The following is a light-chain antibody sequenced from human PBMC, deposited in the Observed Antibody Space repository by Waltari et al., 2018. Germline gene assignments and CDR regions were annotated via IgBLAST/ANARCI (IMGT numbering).Light chain of an antibody. V-gene: IGKV1-17*01. CDR2: ASS. J-gene: IGKJ2*01. CDR3: LQHNDYPFT. CDR1: QDIRNH. Sequence: DIQMTQSPSSLSASVGDRVTISCRASQDIRNHLGWFRQKPEKAPKRLIYASSTLESGVPSRFSGSGSGTEFTLTITSLQPEDFATYYCLQHNDYPFTFGQGTKLEIK.